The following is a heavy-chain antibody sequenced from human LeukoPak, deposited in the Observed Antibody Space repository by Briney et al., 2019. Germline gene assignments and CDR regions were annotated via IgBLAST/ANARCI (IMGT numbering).Heavy chain of an antibody. CDR1: VGTFSSYA. V-gene: IGHV1-69*05. Sequence: SVKVSCKASVGTFSSYAISWVRQAAGQGREGMGGIIPTFCTANYAQKFQGRVTITTDESTSTAYMELSSLRSEDTAVYYCASGTAPRYCSSTSCPAAAFDIWGQGTMVTVSS. J-gene: IGHJ3*02. D-gene: IGHD2-2*01. CDR2: IIPTFCTA. CDR3: ASGTAPRYCSSTSCPAAAFDI.